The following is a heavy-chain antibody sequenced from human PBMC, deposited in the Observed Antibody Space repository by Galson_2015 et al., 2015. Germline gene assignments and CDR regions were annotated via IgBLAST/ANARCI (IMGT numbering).Heavy chain of an antibody. CDR1: GGSISSFY. CDR2: IYYSGST. V-gene: IGHV4-59*08. J-gene: IGHJ4*02. D-gene: IGHD2-21*01. Sequence: SETLSLTCTVSGGSISSFYWSWIRQPPGKGLEWIGYIYYSGSTNYNPSLKSRVTISVDTSKNQFSLKLSSVTAADTAVYYCARRRESCGVLGGDCSHYFDYWGQGTLVTVSS. CDR3: ARRRESCGVLGGDCSHYFDY.